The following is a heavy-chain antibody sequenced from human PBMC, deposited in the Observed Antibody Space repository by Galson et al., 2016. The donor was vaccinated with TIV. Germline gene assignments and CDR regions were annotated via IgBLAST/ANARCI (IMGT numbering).Heavy chain of an antibody. Sequence: SLRLSCAASGFSFSFYTMTWVRQAPGKGLEWVSSISLSGAYTFYADSVKGRFTISRDSSKNVLYLQMTSLRGEDTAVYFCARDRRHCGNECFLRYYYGMDVWGQGTTVTVSS. D-gene: IGHD2-21*01. CDR1: GFSFSFYT. CDR2: ISLSGAYT. V-gene: IGHV3-23*01. CDR3: ARDRRHCGNECFLRYYYGMDV. J-gene: IGHJ6*02.